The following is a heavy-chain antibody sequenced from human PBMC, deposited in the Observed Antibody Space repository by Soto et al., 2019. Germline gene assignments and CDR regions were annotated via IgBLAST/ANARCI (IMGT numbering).Heavy chain of an antibody. CDR2: INAGNGNT. J-gene: IGHJ6*02. CDR1: GYTFTSYA. D-gene: IGHD2-21*02. V-gene: IGHV1-3*01. CDR3: ASEYCGGDCYSAARYGMDV. Sequence: QVQLVQSGAEVKKPGASVKVSCKASGYTFTSYAMHWVRQAPGQRLEWMGWINAGNGNTKYSQKFQGRVTITRETSASTAYMELSSLGSEDTAVYYCASEYCGGDCYSAARYGMDVWGQGTTVTVSS.